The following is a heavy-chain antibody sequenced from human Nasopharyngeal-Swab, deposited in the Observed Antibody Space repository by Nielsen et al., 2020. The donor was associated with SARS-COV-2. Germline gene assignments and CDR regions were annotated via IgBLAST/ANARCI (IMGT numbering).Heavy chain of an antibody. V-gene: IGHV3-11*01. J-gene: IGHJ6*02. Sequence: WIRQSPGKGLEWVSDISSSDSTRYYADSVKGRFTISRDNAKNSLYLQMNSLRAEDTAVYYCARAGAVAGTSRSRYYYGMDVWGQGTTVTVSS. D-gene: IGHD6-19*01. CDR3: ARAGAVAGTSRSRYYYGMDV. CDR2: ISSSDSTR.